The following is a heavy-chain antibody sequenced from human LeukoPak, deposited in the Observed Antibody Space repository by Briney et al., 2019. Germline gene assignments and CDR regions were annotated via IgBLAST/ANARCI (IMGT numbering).Heavy chain of an antibody. J-gene: IGHJ6*04. CDR2: ISSSGTTI. CDR1: GSTFSSYE. V-gene: IGHV3-48*03. Sequence: GGSLRLSCAASGSTFSSYEMNWVRQAPGKGLEWVSYISSSGTTIYYADSVKGRFTISRDNAKNSLYLQMNSLRAEDTAVYYCASLPSPTDVWGKGTTVTVSS. CDR3: ASLPSPTDV.